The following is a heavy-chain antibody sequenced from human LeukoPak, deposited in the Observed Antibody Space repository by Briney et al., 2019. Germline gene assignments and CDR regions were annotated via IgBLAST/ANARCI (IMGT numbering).Heavy chain of an antibody. CDR1: GGSISSSSYY. J-gene: IGHJ5*02. D-gene: IGHD6-13*01. CDR2: IYYSGST. Sequence: TSETLSLTCTVSGGSISSSSYYWGWIRQPPGKGLEWIGSIYYSGSTYYNPSLKSRVTISVDTSKNQFSLKLSSVTAADTAVYYCASARRIAAAGTEWFDPWGQGTLVTVSS. CDR3: ASARRIAAAGTEWFDP. V-gene: IGHV4-39*01.